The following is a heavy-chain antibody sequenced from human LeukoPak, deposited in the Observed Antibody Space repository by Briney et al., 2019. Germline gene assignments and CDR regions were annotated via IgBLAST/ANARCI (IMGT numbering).Heavy chain of an antibody. CDR3: ARQRGGNDAFDI. J-gene: IGHJ3*02. CDR2: MFSSGST. Sequence: SETLSLTCTVSGDSISRSSYNWGWIRQPPGKGLEWIGTMFSSGSTRYNPSLKSRVTISVETSKSQFSLRLCSVTAADTAVYNCARQRGGNDAFDIWGQGTMVTVSS. V-gene: IGHV4-39*01. D-gene: IGHD3-10*01. CDR1: GDSISRSSYN.